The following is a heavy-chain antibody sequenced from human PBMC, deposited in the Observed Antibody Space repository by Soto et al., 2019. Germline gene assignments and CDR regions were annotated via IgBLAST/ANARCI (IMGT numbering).Heavy chain of an antibody. Sequence: GGSLRLSCAASGFTFRAYGMSWIRQTPEKGLEWVSSINLFDGRTYYTDSVKGRFTISKDDSKSTVSLQLNTLRPEDTAVYYSARGGADHYNYGMDVWCQGTTVTVSS. J-gene: IGHJ6*02. CDR2: INLFDGRT. CDR3: ARGGADHYNYGMDV. D-gene: IGHD3-10*01. CDR1: GFTFRAYG. V-gene: IGHV3-23*01.